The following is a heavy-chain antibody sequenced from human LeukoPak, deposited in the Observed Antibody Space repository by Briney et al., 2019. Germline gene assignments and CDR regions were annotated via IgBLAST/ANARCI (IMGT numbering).Heavy chain of an antibody. V-gene: IGHV3-33*01. CDR1: GFTFSSYG. D-gene: IGHD2-21*02. CDR3: ARDGGRYCGGDCYYEDY. J-gene: IGHJ4*02. CDR2: IWYDGSNK. Sequence: GGSLRLSCAASGFTFSSYGMHWVRQAPGKGLEWVAVIWYDGSNKYCADSVKGRFTISRDNSKNTLYLQMNSLRAEDTAVYYCARDGGRYCGGDCYYEDYWGQGTLVTVSS.